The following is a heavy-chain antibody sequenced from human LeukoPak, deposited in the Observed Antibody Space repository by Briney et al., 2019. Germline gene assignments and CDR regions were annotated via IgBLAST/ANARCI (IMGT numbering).Heavy chain of an antibody. CDR1: GFTLSSYW. CDR3: ARDWVAGIPFDAFDI. J-gene: IGHJ3*02. D-gene: IGHD2-15*01. Sequence: GGSLRLSCAASGFTLSSYWMSWVRQAPGKGLEWVANIKEDGSEKYYVDSVKGRFTISRDNAKNSLYLHMNSLTAEDTAMYYCARDWVAGIPFDAFDIWGQGTMVSVSS. CDR2: IKEDGSEK. V-gene: IGHV3-7*03.